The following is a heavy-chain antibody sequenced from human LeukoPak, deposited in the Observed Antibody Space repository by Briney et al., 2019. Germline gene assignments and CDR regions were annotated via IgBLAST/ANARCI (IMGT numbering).Heavy chain of an antibody. CDR1: GYTLTELS. V-gene: IGHV1-24*01. CDR2: FDPEDGET. CDR3: ARGEHGMDV. J-gene: IGHJ6*02. Sequence: ASVKVSCKVSGYTLTELSMHWVGQAPGKGLEWMGGFDPEDGETIYAQKFQGRVTMTRNTSISTAYMELSSLRFEDTAVYYCARGEHGMDVWGQGTTVTVSS.